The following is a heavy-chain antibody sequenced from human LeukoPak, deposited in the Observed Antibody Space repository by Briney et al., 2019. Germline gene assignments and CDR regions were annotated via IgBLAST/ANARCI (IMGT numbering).Heavy chain of an antibody. J-gene: IGHJ4*02. V-gene: IGHV3-23*01. CDR2: ISNNGGYT. D-gene: IGHD2-15*01. CDR3: AKQLGYCSDGSCYFLY. Sequence: PGGSLRLSCAASGFTFSSSAMSWVRQAPGKGLEWVSAISNNGGYTYYADSVQGRFTISRDNSKSTLRLQMNSLRAEDTAVYYCAKQLGYCSDGSCYFLYWGQGTLVTVSS. CDR1: GFTFSSSA.